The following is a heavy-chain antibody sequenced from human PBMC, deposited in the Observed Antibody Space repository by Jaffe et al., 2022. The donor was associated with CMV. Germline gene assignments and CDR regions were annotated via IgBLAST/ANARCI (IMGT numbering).Heavy chain of an antibody. V-gene: IGHV4-39*01. Sequence: QLQLQESGPGLVKPSETLSLTCTVSGGSISSSSYYWGWIRQPPGKGLEWIGSIYYSGNTYYNPSLKSRVTISVDTSKNQFSLKLSSVTAADTAVYYCARQGKYQRPPDYWGQGTLVTVSS. CDR3: ARQGKYQRPPDY. J-gene: IGHJ4*02. D-gene: IGHD2-2*01. CDR1: GGSISSSSYY. CDR2: IYYSGNT.